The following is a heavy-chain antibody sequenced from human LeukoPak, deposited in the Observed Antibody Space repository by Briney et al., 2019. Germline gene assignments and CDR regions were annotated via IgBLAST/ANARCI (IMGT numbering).Heavy chain of an antibody. CDR2: ISAYNGNT. J-gene: IGHJ4*02. CDR1: GYTFTSCG. V-gene: IGHV1-18*01. Sequence: ASVKVSCKASGYTFTSCGISWVRQAPGQGLEWMGWISAYNGNTNYAQKLQGRVTMTTDTSTSTAYMELRSLRSDDTAVYYCARAGATAGTTPLDYWGQGTLVTVSS. CDR3: ARAGATAGTTPLDY. D-gene: IGHD6-13*01.